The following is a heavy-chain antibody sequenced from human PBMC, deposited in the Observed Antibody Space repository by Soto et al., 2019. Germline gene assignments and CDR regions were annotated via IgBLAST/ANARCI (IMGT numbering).Heavy chain of an antibody. CDR1: GFTFSDYY. D-gene: IGHD6-19*01. CDR2: ISYDGSNK. Sequence: GGSLRLSCAASGFTFSDYYMSWVRQAPGKGLEWVAVISYDGSNKYYADSVKGRFTISRDNSKNTLYLQMNSLRAEDTAVYYCARDGAIAVAGVYYFDYWGQGTLVTVSS. CDR3: ARDGAIAVAGVYYFDY. J-gene: IGHJ4*02. V-gene: IGHV3-30-3*01.